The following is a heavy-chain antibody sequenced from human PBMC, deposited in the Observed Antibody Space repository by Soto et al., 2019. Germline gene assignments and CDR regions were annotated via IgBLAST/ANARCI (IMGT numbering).Heavy chain of an antibody. J-gene: IGHJ4*02. CDR1: GFTFSSYA. V-gene: IGHV3-23*01. CDR3: EKCSSSDSAPFFDY. CDR2: ISGSGGST. D-gene: IGHD2-2*01. Sequence: EVQLLESGGGLVQPGGSLRLSCAASGFTFSSYAMSWVRQAPGKGLEWVSAISGSGGSTYYADSVKGRFTITRDNAKNTLYLQMKSLRAEDTAVYYCEKCSSSDSAPFFDYWGQGTLVTVSS.